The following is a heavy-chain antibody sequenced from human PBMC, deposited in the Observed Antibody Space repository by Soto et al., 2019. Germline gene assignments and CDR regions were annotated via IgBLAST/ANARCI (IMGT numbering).Heavy chain of an antibody. CDR1: GFTFTNAW. D-gene: IGHD2-15*01. CDR2: IKSNSDGGRT. J-gene: IGHJ6*03. CDR3: AKHPFCSGGSCYSDFYYYYYYMDV. Sequence: GGSLRLSCAASGFTFTNAWMSWVRQAPGKGLEWVGRIKSNSDGGRTDYADSVKGRFTISRDNSKNTLYLQMNSLRAEDTAVYYCAKHPFCSGGSCYSDFYYYYYYMDVWGKGTTVTVSS. V-gene: IGHV3-15*01.